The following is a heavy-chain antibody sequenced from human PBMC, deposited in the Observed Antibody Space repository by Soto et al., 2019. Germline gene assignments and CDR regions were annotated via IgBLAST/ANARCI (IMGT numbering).Heavy chain of an antibody. J-gene: IGHJ3*02. CDR2: IYYSGST. CDR3: ARDRITLANDAFDI. CDR1: GGSISSYY. Sequence: SETLSLTCTVSGGSISSYYWSRIRQPPGEGLEWIGYIYYSGSTNYNPSLKSRVTMSVDTSKNQFSLNLSSVTAAADTAVYYCARDRITLANDAFDIWGQGTMVTVSS. V-gene: IGHV4-59*12. D-gene: IGHD3-10*01.